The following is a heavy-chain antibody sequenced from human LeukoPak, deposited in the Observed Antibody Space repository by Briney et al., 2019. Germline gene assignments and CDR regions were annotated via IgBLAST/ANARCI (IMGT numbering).Heavy chain of an antibody. Sequence: ASVKVSCKASGYTFINYGISWVRQAPGQGLEWMGWISGYNGNTKYAQKLQGRVTMTTDTSTSTAYMELRSLRSDDTAVYYCARVGPHRKMATTRYHFDYWGQGTLVTVSS. J-gene: IGHJ4*02. CDR2: ISGYNGNT. D-gene: IGHD5-24*01. CDR3: ARVGPHRKMATTRYHFDY. CDR1: GYTFINYG. V-gene: IGHV1-18*01.